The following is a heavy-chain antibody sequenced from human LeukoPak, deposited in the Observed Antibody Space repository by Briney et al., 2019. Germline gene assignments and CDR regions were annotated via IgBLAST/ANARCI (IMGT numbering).Heavy chain of an antibody. CDR1: GGSISSGSYY. J-gene: IGHJ5*02. D-gene: IGHD6-13*01. V-gene: IGHV4-61*01. Sequence: SETLSLTCTVSGGSISSGSYYWSWIRQPPGKGLEWIGYIYYSGSTNYNPSLKSRVTISVDTSKNQFSLKLSSVTAADTAVYYCASGAAAGTRMKYNWFDPWGQGTLVTVSS. CDR3: ASGAAAGTRMKYNWFDP. CDR2: IYYSGST.